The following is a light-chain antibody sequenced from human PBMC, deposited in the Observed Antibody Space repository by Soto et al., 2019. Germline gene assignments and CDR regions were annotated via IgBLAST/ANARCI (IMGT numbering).Light chain of an antibody. J-gene: IGLJ2*01. Sequence: QSVLTQPPSASGSPGQSVTISCTGTSSDVGGYNYVSWYQQHPGKAPKLMIFEVSNRPSGVPDRFSGSKSGNTASLTVSGLQTEDEADYYCSSFAGTNNFGVFGGGTQLTVL. CDR2: EVS. CDR3: SSFAGTNNFGV. V-gene: IGLV2-8*01. CDR1: SSDVGGYNY.